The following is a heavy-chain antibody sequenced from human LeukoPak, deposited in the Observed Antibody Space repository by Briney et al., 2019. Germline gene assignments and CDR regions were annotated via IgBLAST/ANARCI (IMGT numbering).Heavy chain of an antibody. V-gene: IGHV3-7*03. CDR3: ARDETYDYESNGYLDF. D-gene: IGHD3-22*01. CDR1: GFRFSSYW. J-gene: IGHJ4*02. Sequence: GGSLRLSCAASGFRFSSYWMSWVRQAPGKGLEWVANIRHDGSETYYVDSLRGRFTISRDNAKNLVYLQMSSLRAEDTAIYYCARDETYDYESNGYLDFWGQGTVVTVSS. CDR2: IRHDGSET.